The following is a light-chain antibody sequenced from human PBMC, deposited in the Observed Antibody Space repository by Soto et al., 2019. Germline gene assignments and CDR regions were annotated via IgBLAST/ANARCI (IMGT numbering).Light chain of an antibody. CDR2: LGS. CDR1: QSLLHSNGYNY. V-gene: IGKV2-28*01. Sequence: DIVMTQSPLSLPVTPGEPASISCRSSQSLLHSNGYNYLDWYLQKPGQSPQLLIYLGSNRASGVPDRFSGNGSGTDFTLKISRVEAEDVGVYYCMQALQTRTFDQGTKVEIK. J-gene: IGKJ1*01. CDR3: MQALQTRT.